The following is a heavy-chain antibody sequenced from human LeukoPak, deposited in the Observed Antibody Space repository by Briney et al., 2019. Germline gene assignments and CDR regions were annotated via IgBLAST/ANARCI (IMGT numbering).Heavy chain of an antibody. J-gene: IGHJ6*03. V-gene: IGHV4-59*01. CDR2: MYYSGST. CDR3: ARGFYGSGSYSPPYYYMDV. CDR1: GGSISSYY. D-gene: IGHD3-10*01. Sequence: PSETLSLTCTVSGGSISSYYWSWIRQPPGKGLEWIGYMYYSGSTNYNPSLKSRVTISVDTSKNQFSLKLSSVTAADTAVYYCARGFYGSGSYSPPYYYMDVWGKGTTVTISS.